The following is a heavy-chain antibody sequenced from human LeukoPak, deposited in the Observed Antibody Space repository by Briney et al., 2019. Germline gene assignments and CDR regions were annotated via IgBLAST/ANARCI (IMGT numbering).Heavy chain of an antibody. CDR2: IYYSGST. V-gene: IGHV4-31*03. Sequence: SQTLSLTCTVSGGSISSGGYYWSWIRQHPGKGLEWIGYIYYSGSTNYNPSLKSRVTISVDTSKNQFSLKLSSVTAADTAVYYCARYTVTTGAFDIWGQGTMVTVSS. D-gene: IGHD4-17*01. CDR3: ARYTVTTGAFDI. CDR1: GGSISSGGYY. J-gene: IGHJ3*02.